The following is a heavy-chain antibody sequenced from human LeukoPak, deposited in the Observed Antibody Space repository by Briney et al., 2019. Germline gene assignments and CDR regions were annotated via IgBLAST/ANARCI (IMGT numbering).Heavy chain of an antibody. Sequence: GGSLRLSCAASGFTFSTFAMIWVRQPPGKGLEWVSFISRSSSYIHYADSVKGRFTISRDNAKNSLYLQMNSLRAEDTAVYYCARDGGGYRFYNWFDPWGQGTLVTVSS. CDR3: ARDGGGYRFYNWFDP. J-gene: IGHJ5*02. D-gene: IGHD5-12*01. CDR1: GFTFSTFA. V-gene: IGHV3-21*01. CDR2: ISRSSSYI.